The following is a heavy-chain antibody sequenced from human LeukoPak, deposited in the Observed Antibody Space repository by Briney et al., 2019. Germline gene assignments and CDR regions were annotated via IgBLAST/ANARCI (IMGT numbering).Heavy chain of an antibody. D-gene: IGHD2-2*03. CDR3: ARVDIRGAVDY. V-gene: IGHV3-7*03. Sequence: GGSLRLSRAASGFTLSIYWMSWVRQAPGKGLEWVANIKQDGSESHYVDSVKGRFTISRDNAKNSVSLQMNSLRAEDTALYHCARVDIRGAVDYWGQGTLVTVSS. CDR1: GFTLSIYW. CDR2: IKQDGSES. J-gene: IGHJ4*02.